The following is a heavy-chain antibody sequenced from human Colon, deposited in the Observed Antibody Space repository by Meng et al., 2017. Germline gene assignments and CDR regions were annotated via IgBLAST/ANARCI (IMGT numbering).Heavy chain of an antibody. J-gene: IGHJ4*02. Sequence: QLQLKHGGVGLVKPFETRSSACGVYVGYFSGYYWYWLPQPPGKGLEWIGEINYTGSTSYNPPLQSRVTMFVDTSKHQFSLMCTSVTATDTAVYYCARRRWGSGRDCWGQGTLVTVSS. CDR2: INYTGST. D-gene: IGHD3-10*01. CDR1: VGYFSGYY. CDR3: ARRRWGSGRDC. V-gene: IGHV4-34*02.